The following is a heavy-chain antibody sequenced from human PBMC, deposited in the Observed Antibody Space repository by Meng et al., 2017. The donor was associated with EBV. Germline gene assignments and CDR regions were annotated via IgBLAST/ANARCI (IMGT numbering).Heavy chain of an antibody. CDR1: GYSFTSYT. CDR2: MNPNRGNT. V-gene: IGHV1-8*01. J-gene: IGHJ5*02. Sequence: QGFQAGVVVNKPGVSVKASGQASGYSFTSYTINWVRQATGQGLKWMGWMNPNRGNTGYAQKFQGRVTMTRNTSISTAYMELSSLRSEDTAVYYCARGRGVYCSGGSCYPGWFDPWGQGTLVTVSS. CDR3: ARGRGVYCSGGSCYPGWFDP. D-gene: IGHD2-15*01.